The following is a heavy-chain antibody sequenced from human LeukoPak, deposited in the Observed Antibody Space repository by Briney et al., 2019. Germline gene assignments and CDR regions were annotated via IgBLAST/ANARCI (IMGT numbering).Heavy chain of an antibody. CDR1: GFPFSSFS. CDR2: ITSTSSSI. D-gene: IGHD3-10*01. Sequence: GGSLRLSCAASGFPFSSFSMNWVRQAPGKGLEWVSYITSTSSSIYYADSVKGRFTISRDNAKNSLYLQMNSLRAEDTAVYYCARDYYGSGSYYISWTYYYYGMDVWGQGTTVTVSS. V-gene: IGHV3-48*01. CDR3: ARDYYGSGSYYISWTYYYYGMDV. J-gene: IGHJ6*02.